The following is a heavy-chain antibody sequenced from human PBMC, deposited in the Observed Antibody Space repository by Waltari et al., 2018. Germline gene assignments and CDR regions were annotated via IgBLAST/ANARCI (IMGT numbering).Heavy chain of an antibody. CDR3: ARDIPPDDYGDHHDAFDI. V-gene: IGHV1-69*05. CDR2: IIPIFGTA. CDR1: GGTFSSYA. J-gene: IGHJ3*02. D-gene: IGHD4-17*01. Sequence: QVQLVQSGAEVKKPGSSVKVSCKASGGTFSSYAISWVRQAPGQGLEWMGGIIPIFGTANYAQKFQGRVTITTDESTSTAYMELSSLRSEDTAVYYCARDIPPDDYGDHHDAFDIWGQGTMVTVSS.